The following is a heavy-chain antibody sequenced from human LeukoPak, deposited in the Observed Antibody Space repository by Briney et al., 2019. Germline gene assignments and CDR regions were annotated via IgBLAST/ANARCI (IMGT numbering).Heavy chain of an antibody. CDR3: ARDTWVQSSGNWYFYGMDV. CDR1: GASLNNYY. J-gene: IGHJ6*02. CDR2: IYYSGST. D-gene: IGHD1-1*01. Sequence: SETLSLTCTVSGASLNNYYWSWIRQPPGGGLEWIGYIYYSGSTNYNPSLKSRVTISLDTPRNQFSLRLSSVTAADTAVYYCARDTWVQSSGNWYFYGMDVWGQGTTVIVSS. V-gene: IGHV4-59*01.